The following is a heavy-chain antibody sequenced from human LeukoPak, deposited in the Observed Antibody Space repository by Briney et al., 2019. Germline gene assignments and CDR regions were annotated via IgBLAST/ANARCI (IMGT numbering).Heavy chain of an antibody. D-gene: IGHD3-10*01. CDR3: ARGATDGEVRGCYDDY. Sequence: GGSLRLSCAASGFTFSSYEMNWVRQAPGKGLEWVSYISSSGSTIYYADSVKGRFTISRDNAKNSLYLQMNSLRAEDTAVYYCARGATDGEVRGCYDDYWGQGTLVTVSS. CDR2: ISSSGSTI. V-gene: IGHV3-48*03. CDR1: GFTFSSYE. J-gene: IGHJ4*02.